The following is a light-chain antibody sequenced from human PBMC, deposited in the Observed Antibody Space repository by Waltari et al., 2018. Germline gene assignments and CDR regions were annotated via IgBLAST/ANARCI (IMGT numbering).Light chain of an antibody. CDR1: SGYSSNV. CDR3: QTGGHGTWV. V-gene: IGLV4-69*01. Sequence: LVLTQSPSASASLGASVKLTCTLSSGYSSNVIAWHQQQPGKGPRYLMKVNSDGSHRKGDDIPDRFSASKSGTECYLTISSLQSEDEADYYCQTGGHGTWVFGGGTKLTVL. J-gene: IGLJ3*02. CDR2: VNSDGSH.